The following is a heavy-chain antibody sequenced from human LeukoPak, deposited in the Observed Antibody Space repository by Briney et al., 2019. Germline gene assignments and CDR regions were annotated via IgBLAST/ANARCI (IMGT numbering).Heavy chain of an antibody. J-gene: IGHJ4*02. V-gene: IGHV4-59*01. Sequence: PSETLSLTCTVSGGSISSYYWSWIRQPPGKGLEWIGYIYYSGSTNYNPSLKSRVTISVDPSKNQFSLKLSSVTAADTAVYYCARSSWIQYLIDYWGQGTLVTVSS. CDR1: GGSISSYY. CDR2: IYYSGST. CDR3: ARSSWIQYLIDY. D-gene: IGHD5-18*01.